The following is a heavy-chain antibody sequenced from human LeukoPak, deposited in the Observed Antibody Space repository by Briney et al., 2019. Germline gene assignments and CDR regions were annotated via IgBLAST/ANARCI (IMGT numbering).Heavy chain of an antibody. D-gene: IGHD6-6*01. CDR2: ISAYNGNT. J-gene: IGHJ4*02. CDR3: ARDDSSSSFDY. Sequence: GASVKVSCKASGYTFTRYAIHWVRQAPGQRLEWMGWISAYNGNTNYAQKLQGRVTMTTDTSTSTAYMGLRSLRSDDTAVYYCARDDSSSSFDYWGQGTLVTVSS. V-gene: IGHV1-18*01. CDR1: GYTFTRYA.